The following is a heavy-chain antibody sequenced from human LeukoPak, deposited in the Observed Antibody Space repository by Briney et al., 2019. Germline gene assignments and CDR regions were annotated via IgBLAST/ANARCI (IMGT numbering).Heavy chain of an antibody. Sequence: PSETLSLTCTVSGGSISSGDYYWSWIRQPPGKGLEWIGYIYYSGSTYYNPSLKSRVTISVDTSKNQFSLKLSSVTAADTAVYYCARTPIDYYMDVWGKGTTVTVSS. CDR3: ARTPIDYYMDV. CDR2: IYYSGST. D-gene: IGHD5-24*01. V-gene: IGHV4-30-4*08. CDR1: GGSISSGDYY. J-gene: IGHJ6*03.